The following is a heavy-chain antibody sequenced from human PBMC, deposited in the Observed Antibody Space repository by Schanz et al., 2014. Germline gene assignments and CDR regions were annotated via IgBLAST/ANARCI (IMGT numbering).Heavy chain of an antibody. V-gene: IGHV4-4*07. CDR3: ARVVLGGDAFDI. D-gene: IGHD3-10*01. Sequence: QVQLQESGPALVKPSETLSLTCTVSGGSISSEYWSWIRQPPGKGLEWIGRIYNSGKTNYNPSLESRVSMSVDTSKKQLSLKLRSVTAADTAVYYCARVVLGGDAFDIWGQGTMVTVSS. CDR2: IYNSGKT. CDR1: GGSISSEY. J-gene: IGHJ3*02.